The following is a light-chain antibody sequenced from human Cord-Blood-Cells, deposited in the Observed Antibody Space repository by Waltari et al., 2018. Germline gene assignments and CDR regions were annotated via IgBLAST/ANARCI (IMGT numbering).Light chain of an antibody. CDR3: SSYTSSSTRGV. Sequence: QSALTQPASVSGSPGQSITISCTGTSSDVGGYNYVSWYQQHPGKAPKLMIYDVSNRPSGVSNRFSGSKSGHTAPLTISGLQAEDEADYYCSSYTSSSTRGVFGGGTKLTVL. CDR2: DVS. CDR1: SSDVGGYNY. J-gene: IGLJ2*01. V-gene: IGLV2-14*01.